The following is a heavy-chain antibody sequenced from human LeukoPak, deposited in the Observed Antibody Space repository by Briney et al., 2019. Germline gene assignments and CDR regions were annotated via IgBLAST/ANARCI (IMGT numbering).Heavy chain of an antibody. CDR3: ARGLGQYDY. J-gene: IGHJ4*02. D-gene: IGHD5-24*01. CDR1: VEPFSNYF. Sequence: SETLSLTCAVYVEPFSNYFWSWIRQSPGKGLEWIGEINHSGSTNYNSSLTSRVTISVDTSKNQFSLNLRSMTAADTAIYYCARGLGQYDYRGQGTLVTVSS. V-gene: IGHV4-34*01. CDR2: INHSGST.